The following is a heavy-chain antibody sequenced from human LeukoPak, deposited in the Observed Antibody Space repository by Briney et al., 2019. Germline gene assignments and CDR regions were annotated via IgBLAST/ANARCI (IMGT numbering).Heavy chain of an antibody. CDR3: AKTIVGVINWFDP. V-gene: IGHV3-23*03. Sequence: PGGSLRLSCAASGFTFGNYAMSWVRQAPGKGLEWVSVIYSGGNTYYADSVKGRFTISSDNSKNTLYLQMNSLRAEDMAVYYCAKTIVGVINWFDPWGQGTLVTVSS. CDR2: IYSGGNT. D-gene: IGHD1-26*01. J-gene: IGHJ5*02. CDR1: GFTFGNYA.